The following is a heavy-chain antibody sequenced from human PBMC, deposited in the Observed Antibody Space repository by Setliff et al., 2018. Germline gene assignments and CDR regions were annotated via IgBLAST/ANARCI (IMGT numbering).Heavy chain of an antibody. CDR2: ISYTGST. V-gene: IGHV4-59*08. CDR1: GDSIFDNY. Sequence: SETLSLTCSVSGDSIFDNYWSWIRQSPGRGLEWIAYISYTGSTNYNPSLKSRVTISLDTSKNHFSLNLRSVTAADTAVYCVRGLNSESWTFRYWSQGILVTVSS. J-gene: IGHJ4*02. CDR3: RGLNSESWTFRY. D-gene: IGHD1-26*01.